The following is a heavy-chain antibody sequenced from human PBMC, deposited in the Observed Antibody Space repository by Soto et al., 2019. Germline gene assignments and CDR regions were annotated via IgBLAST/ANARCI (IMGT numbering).Heavy chain of an antibody. CDR3: AKDRYDILTGYPIQYGMDV. CDR1: GFAFDNYP. D-gene: IGHD3-9*01. V-gene: IGHV3-23*01. Sequence: GGSLRLSCAASGFAFDNYPMNWVRQAPGKGLEWVSAIRGSGGRTFYADSVQGRLTISRDNSKNTLYLHMSSLRAEDTAVYYCAKDRYDILTGYPIQYGMDVWGQGTTVTVSS. CDR2: IRGSGGRT. J-gene: IGHJ6*02.